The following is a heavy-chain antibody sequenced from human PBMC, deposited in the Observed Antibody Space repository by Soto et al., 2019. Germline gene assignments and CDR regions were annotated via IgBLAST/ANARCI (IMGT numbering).Heavy chain of an antibody. CDR1: GGSLSSSSW. Sequence: SETLSLTCAVSGGSLSSSSWWSWVRQPPGKTLEWLGEIFYSGSTKYNPSLNSRVTISADQSKNDFSLRLSSVTAADTAVYYCVHHGGVPYYHDFWGQGMLVTSPQ. J-gene: IGHJ4*02. V-gene: IGHV4-4*02. CDR3: VHHGGVPYYHDF. CDR2: IFYSGST. D-gene: IGHD2-8*01.